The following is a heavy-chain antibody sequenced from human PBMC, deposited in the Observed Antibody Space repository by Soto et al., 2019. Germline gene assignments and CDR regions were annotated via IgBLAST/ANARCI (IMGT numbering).Heavy chain of an antibody. CDR3: AREGSYSAYNFAHGIQLWSFDF. Sequence: SDTLSLTCTVSGGSINTFYWSWVRQPAGKGLEWIGRIFSSGSTSFNPSLESRVAMSVDTSKNHFSLNLSSVTAADMAVYYCAREGSYSAYNFAHGIQLWSFDFWGQGALVTVSS. D-gene: IGHD5-12*01. J-gene: IGHJ4*02. CDR1: GGSINTFY. V-gene: IGHV4-4*07. CDR2: IFSSGST.